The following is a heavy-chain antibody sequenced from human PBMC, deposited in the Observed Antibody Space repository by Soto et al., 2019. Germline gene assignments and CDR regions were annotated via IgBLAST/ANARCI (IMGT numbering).Heavy chain of an antibody. CDR1: GFTFSTYA. CDR2: ISYHGSNK. D-gene: IGHD2-15*01. CDR3: ARDLPQYCSAGSCYPDS. Sequence: QVQLVESGGGVVQPGRSLRLSCAASGFTFSTYAMHWVRQAPGKGLAWVAIISYHGSNKYYADSVKGRFTISRDDPNNTLYLQMNSLRPVDTAVYYCARDLPQYCSAGSCYPDSWGQGTLVTVSS. V-gene: IGHV3-30-3*01. J-gene: IGHJ4*02.